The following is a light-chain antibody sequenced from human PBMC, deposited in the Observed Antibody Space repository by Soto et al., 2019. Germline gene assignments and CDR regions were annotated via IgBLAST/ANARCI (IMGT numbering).Light chain of an antibody. CDR3: CSYAGSRHYV. CDR2: EGT. Sequence: QSVLTQPASVSGSPGQSITISCTGTSSDVGSYNLVSWYQQHPGKAPKFMIYEGTKRPSGVSNRFSGSKSGNTASPTISGLQAEDEADYYCCSYAGSRHYVFGTGTKVTVL. J-gene: IGLJ1*01. CDR1: SSDVGSYNL. V-gene: IGLV2-23*01.